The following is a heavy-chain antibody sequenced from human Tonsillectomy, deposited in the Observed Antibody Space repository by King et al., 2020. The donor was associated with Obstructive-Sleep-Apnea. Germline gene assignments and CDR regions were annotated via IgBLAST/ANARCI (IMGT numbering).Heavy chain of an antibody. Sequence: VQLVESGGGLVQPGGSLRLSCAASGFTVSSNYMSWVRQAPGKGLEWVSVIYSGGSTYYADSVKGRFTISRDNSKNTLYLQMNSLRAEDTAVYYCASCFQLLCSAYYYYGMDVWGQGTTVTVSS. V-gene: IGHV3-66*01. CDR3: ASCFQLLCSAYYYYGMDV. CDR1: GFTVSSNY. CDR2: IYSGGST. D-gene: IGHD2-2*01. J-gene: IGHJ6*02.